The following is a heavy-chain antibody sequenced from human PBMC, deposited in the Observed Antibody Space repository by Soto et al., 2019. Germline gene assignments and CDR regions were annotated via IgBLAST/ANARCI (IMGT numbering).Heavy chain of an antibody. CDR3: ARAFWGYSYGFSDY. D-gene: IGHD5-18*01. V-gene: IGHV4-30-2*01. CDR1: GGSISSGGYS. Sequence: PSETLSLTCAVSGGSISSGGYSWSWIRQPPGKGLEWIGYIYHSGSTYYNPSLKSRVTISVDRSKNQFSLKLSSVTAADTAVYYCARAFWGYSYGFSDYWGQGTLVTVSS. J-gene: IGHJ4*02. CDR2: IYHSGST.